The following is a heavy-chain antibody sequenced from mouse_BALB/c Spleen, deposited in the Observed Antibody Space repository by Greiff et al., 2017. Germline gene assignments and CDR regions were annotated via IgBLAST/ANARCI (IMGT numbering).Heavy chain of an antibody. V-gene: IGHV5-17*02. CDR3: VRSRDGSYWFAY. J-gene: IGHJ3*01. CDR1: GFTFSSFG. D-gene: IGHD1-1*02. CDR2: ISSGSSTI. Sequence: EVKVEESGGGLVQPGGSRKLSCAASGFTFSSFGMHWVRQAPEKGLEWVAYISSGSSTIYYADTVKGRFTISRDNPKNTLFLQMTSLRSEDTAMYYCVRSRDGSYWFAYWGQGTLVTVSA.